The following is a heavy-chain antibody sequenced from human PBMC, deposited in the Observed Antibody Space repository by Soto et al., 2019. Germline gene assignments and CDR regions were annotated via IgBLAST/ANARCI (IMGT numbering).Heavy chain of an antibody. CDR2: IIPIFGTA. V-gene: IGHV1-69*13. J-gene: IGHJ6*02. Sequence: SVKVSCKASGGTFSSYAISWVRQAPGQGLEWMGGIIPIFGTANYAQKFQGRVTITADEPTSTAYMELSSLRSEDTAVYYCAREFDYDSSGYYESPDYYGMDVWGQGTTVTVSS. CDR1: GGTFSSYA. CDR3: AREFDYDSSGYYESPDYYGMDV. D-gene: IGHD3-22*01.